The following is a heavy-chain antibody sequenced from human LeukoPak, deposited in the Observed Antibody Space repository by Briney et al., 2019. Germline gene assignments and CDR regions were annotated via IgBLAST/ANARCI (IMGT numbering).Heavy chain of an antibody. Sequence: PSETLSLTCTVSGGSISSSSYYWGWIRQPPGKGLEWIGSIYYSGSTYYNPSLKSRVTISVDTSKNQFSLKLSSVTAADTAVYYCARGGNYYYDSSGYYPPWAFDIWGQGTMVTVSS. D-gene: IGHD3-22*01. J-gene: IGHJ3*02. CDR1: GGSISSSSYY. CDR2: IYYSGST. V-gene: IGHV4-39*07. CDR3: ARGGNYYYDSSGYYPPWAFDI.